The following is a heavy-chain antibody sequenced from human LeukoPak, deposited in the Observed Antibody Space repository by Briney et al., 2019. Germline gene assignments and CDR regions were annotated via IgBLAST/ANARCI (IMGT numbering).Heavy chain of an antibody. J-gene: IGHJ5*02. Sequence: SETLSLTCTVSGGSISSYYWSWIRQPPGKGLEWIGYIYYSGSTNYTPSLKSRVTISVDTSKNQFSLKLNSVTAADTAVYYCARRIVGAIAPWGQGTLVTVSS. D-gene: IGHD1-26*01. CDR2: IYYSGST. CDR1: GGSISSYY. CDR3: ARRIVGAIAP. V-gene: IGHV4-59*01.